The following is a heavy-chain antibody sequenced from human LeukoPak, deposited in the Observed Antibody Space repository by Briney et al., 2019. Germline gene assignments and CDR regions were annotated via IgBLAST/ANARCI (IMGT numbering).Heavy chain of an antibody. Sequence: ASVKVSCKASGYTFTGYYMHWVRQAPGQGLEWMGWINPNSGGTNYAQKFQGRVTMTTDTSTSTAYMELRSLRSDDTAVYYCARAPDYYDSFDYWGQGTLVTVSS. J-gene: IGHJ4*02. CDR3: ARAPDYYDSFDY. D-gene: IGHD3-22*01. CDR1: GYTFTGYY. CDR2: INPNSGGT. V-gene: IGHV1-2*02.